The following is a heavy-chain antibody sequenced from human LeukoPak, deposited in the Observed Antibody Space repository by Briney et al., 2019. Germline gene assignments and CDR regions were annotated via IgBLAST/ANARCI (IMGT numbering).Heavy chain of an antibody. CDR2: INWNGGST. CDR3: ARDTDSGSYGGGFPL. Sequence: GGSLRLSCAASGFTFDDYGMSWVRQAPRKGLEWVSGINWNGGSTGYADSVKGRFTISRDNAKNSLYLQMNSLIAEDTALYYCARDTDSGSYGGGFPLWGQGTLVTVSS. CDR1: GFTFDDYG. D-gene: IGHD1-26*01. J-gene: IGHJ4*02. V-gene: IGHV3-20*04.